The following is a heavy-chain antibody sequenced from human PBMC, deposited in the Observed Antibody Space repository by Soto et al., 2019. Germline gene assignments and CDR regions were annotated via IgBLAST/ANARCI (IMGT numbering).Heavy chain of an antibody. CDR2: ISYDGSNK. D-gene: IGHD5-12*01. CDR3: ARPYGGYVNAFDI. Sequence: GGSLRLSCAASGFTFSSYGMHWVRQAPGKGLEWVAVISYDGSNKYYADSVKGRFTISRDNAKNTLYLQMNSLRAEDTAVYYCARPYGGYVNAFDIWGQGTMVTVSS. J-gene: IGHJ3*02. CDR1: GFTFSSYG. V-gene: IGHV3-30*03.